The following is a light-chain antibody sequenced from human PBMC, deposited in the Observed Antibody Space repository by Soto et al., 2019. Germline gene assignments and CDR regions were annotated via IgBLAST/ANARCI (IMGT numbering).Light chain of an antibody. V-gene: IGKV1-5*01. CDR3: QQYNSYSPSWT. CDR2: DAS. CDR1: QSISSW. J-gene: IGKJ1*01. Sequence: DIQMTQSPSTLSASVGDRVTITCRASQSISSWLAWYQQKPGKAPKLLIYDASSLESGVPSRFSGSGSGTEFTLTISSLQPDDLATYYRQQYNSYSPSWTFGQGTKVDIK.